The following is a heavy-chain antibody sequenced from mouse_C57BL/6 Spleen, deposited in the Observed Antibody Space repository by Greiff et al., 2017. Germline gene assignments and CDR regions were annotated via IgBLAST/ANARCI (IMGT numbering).Heavy chain of an antibody. D-gene: IGHD1-1*01. CDR3: ARRNYYDYFDY. J-gene: IGHJ2*01. V-gene: IGHV5-17*01. CDR1: GFTFSDYG. CDR2: ISSGSSTI. Sequence: EVKLMESGGGLVKPGGSLKLSCAASGFTFSDYGMHWVRQAPEKGLEWVAYISSGSSTIYYADTVKGRFTISRDNAKNTLFLQMTSLRSEDTAMYYCARRNYYDYFDYWGQGTTLTVSS.